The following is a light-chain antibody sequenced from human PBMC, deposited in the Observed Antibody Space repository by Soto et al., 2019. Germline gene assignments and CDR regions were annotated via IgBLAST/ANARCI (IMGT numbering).Light chain of an antibody. Sequence: QAVLTQPASVSGSPGQSITISCAGTSNDVGGYDYVSWYQQYPGKAPKLIIYEVRYRPAGVSNRFSGSKSGNTASLTISGLQAEDEGDYYCSSYTTDSILVLFGGGTKLTVL. CDR3: SSYTTDSILVL. CDR1: SNDVGGYDY. CDR2: EVR. J-gene: IGLJ3*02. V-gene: IGLV2-14*01.